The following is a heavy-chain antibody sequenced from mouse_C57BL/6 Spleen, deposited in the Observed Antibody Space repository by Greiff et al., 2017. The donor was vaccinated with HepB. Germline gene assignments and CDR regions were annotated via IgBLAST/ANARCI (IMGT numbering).Heavy chain of an antibody. D-gene: IGHD2-3*01. CDR2: IYPRDGST. J-gene: IGHJ2*01. V-gene: IGHV1-78*01. CDR1: GYTFTDHT. CDR3: ARSSYDGYPVGYVDY. Sequence: VQLQQSDAELVKPRASVKISCKVSGYTFTDHTIHWMKQRPEQGLEWIGYIYPRDGSTKYNEKFKGKATLTADKSSCTAYMQLNSLTSEDSAVYFCARSSYDGYPVGYVDYWGQGTTLTVSS.